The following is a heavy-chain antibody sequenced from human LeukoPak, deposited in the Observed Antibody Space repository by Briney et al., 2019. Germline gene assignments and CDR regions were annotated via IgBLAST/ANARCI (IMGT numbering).Heavy chain of an antibody. D-gene: IGHD4-17*01. J-gene: IGHJ5*02. Sequence: QPGGSLRLSCAASGFTFSSYWMSWVRQAPGKGLVWVSRINSDGSSTSYADSVKGRFTISRDNAKNTLYLQMNSLRAEDTAVYYCATVLNGNWFDPWGQGTLVTVSS. CDR1: GFTFSSYW. V-gene: IGHV3-74*01. CDR2: INSDGSST. CDR3: ATVLNGNWFDP.